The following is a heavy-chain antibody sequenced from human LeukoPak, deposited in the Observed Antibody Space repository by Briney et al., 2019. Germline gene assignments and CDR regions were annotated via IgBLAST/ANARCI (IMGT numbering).Heavy chain of an antibody. J-gene: IGHJ4*02. D-gene: IGHD6-13*01. CDR1: GGSISSYY. CDR2: IYYSGST. V-gene: IGHV4-59*01. CDR3: ARARYSSNVDY. Sequence: SETLSLTCTVSGGSISSYYWSWIRQPPGKGLEWIGYIYYSGSTNYTPSLKSRVTISVDTSKNQFSLKLSSVTAADTAVYYCARARYSSNVDYWGQGTLVTVSS.